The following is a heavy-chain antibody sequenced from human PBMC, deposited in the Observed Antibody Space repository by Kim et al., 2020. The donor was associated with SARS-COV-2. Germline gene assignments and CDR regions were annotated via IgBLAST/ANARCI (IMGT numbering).Heavy chain of an antibody. V-gene: IGHV3-48*02. CDR2: ISSSSSTI. CDR3: ARGVRGYSGYGLYYYGMDV. J-gene: IGHJ6*02. D-gene: IGHD5-12*01. CDR1: GFTFSSYS. Sequence: GGSLRLSCAASGFTFSSYSMNWVRQAPGKGLEWVSYISSSSSTIYYADSVKGRFTISRDNAKNSLYLQMNSLRDEDTAVYYCARGVRGYSGYGLYYYGMDVWGQGTTVTVSS.